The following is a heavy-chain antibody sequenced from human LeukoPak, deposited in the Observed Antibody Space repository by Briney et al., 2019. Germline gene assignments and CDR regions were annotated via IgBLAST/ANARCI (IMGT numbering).Heavy chain of an antibody. CDR2: ISGSGGST. Sequence: GGSLRLSCAASGFTFSSYAMSWVRQAPGKGLEWVSAISGSGGSTYYADSVKGRFTISRDNSKNTLYLQMNSLRAEDTAVYYCAKALYYYDSSGYYLYGAFDIWGQGTMVTVSS. CDR1: GFTFSSYA. J-gene: IGHJ3*02. V-gene: IGHV3-23*01. CDR3: AKALYYYDSSGYYLYGAFDI. D-gene: IGHD3-22*01.